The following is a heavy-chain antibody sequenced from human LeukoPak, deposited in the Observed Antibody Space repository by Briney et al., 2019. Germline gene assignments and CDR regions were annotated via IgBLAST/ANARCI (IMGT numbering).Heavy chain of an antibody. CDR1: GFAFSNYW. Sequence: GGSLRLSCEASGFAFSNYWMSWVRQAPGKGLEWVANIKRDGSENYFVDSVKGRFTITRDNAKNSMFLQMNSLRAEDTAVYYCGRDGSSGWHFDHWGQGTLVTVSS. D-gene: IGHD6-19*01. CDR2: IKRDGSEN. CDR3: GRDGSSGWHFDH. J-gene: IGHJ4*02. V-gene: IGHV3-7*03.